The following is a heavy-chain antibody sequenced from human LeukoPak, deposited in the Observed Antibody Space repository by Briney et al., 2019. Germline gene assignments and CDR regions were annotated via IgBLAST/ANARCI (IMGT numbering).Heavy chain of an antibody. D-gene: IGHD3-22*01. CDR3: AKGRGYYYPGDY. CDR1: GFTFSTYG. CDR2: LLYDGSDK. V-gene: IGHV3-30*02. Sequence: GGSLRLSCAASGFTFSTYGMHWVRQAPGKRLEWVAFLLYDGSDKYYADSVKGRFTISRDNSKNTLYLQMNSLRAEDTAVYYCAKGRGYYYPGDYWGQGTLVTVSS. J-gene: IGHJ4*02.